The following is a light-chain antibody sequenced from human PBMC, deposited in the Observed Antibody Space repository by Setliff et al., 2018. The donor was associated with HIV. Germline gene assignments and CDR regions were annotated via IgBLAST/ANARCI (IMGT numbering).Light chain of an antibody. V-gene: IGLV1-47*01. Sequence: QSALAQPPSASGTPGQRVTISCSGSSSNIGSNHVYWYQQLPGTTPKLLIYRNNQRPSGVPDRFSGSKSGTSASLAISGLRSEDEADYYCAAWDDSLNGRYVFGSGTKVTVL. CDR3: AAWDDSLNGRYV. CDR1: SSNIGSNH. CDR2: RNN. J-gene: IGLJ1*01.